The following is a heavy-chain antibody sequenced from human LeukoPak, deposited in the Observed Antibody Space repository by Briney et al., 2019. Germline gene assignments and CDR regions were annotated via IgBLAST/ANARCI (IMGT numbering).Heavy chain of an antibody. Sequence: GGSLRLSCAASGFTFGSYAMSWVRQAPGKGLEWVSAISGSGGSTYYADSVKGRFTISRDNSKNTLYLQMNSLRAEDTAVYYCAKDLRVAAVAGTRGWFDPWGQGTLVTVSS. CDR3: AKDLRVAAVAGTRGWFDP. J-gene: IGHJ5*02. V-gene: IGHV3-23*01. CDR1: GFTFGSYA. D-gene: IGHD6-19*01. CDR2: ISGSGGST.